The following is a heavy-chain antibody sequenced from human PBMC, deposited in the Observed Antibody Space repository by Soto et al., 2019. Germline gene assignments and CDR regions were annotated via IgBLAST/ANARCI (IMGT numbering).Heavy chain of an antibody. V-gene: IGHV4-30-4*01. CDR1: GACISSGDYY. J-gene: IGHJ3*02. Sequence: PSETLSLTCTVSGACISSGDYYWSWIRQPPGKGLEWIGYIYYSGSTYYNPSLKSRVTISVDTSKNQFSLKLSSVTAADTAVYYCARGTHYYDSSGPDIGAFDIWGQGTMVTVSS. CDR3: ARGTHYYDSSGPDIGAFDI. CDR2: IYYSGST. D-gene: IGHD3-22*01.